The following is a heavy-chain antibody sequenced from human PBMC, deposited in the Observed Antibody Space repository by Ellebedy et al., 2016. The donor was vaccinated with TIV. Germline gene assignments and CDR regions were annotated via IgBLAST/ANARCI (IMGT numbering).Heavy chain of an antibody. Sequence: ASVKVSCXASGGTFSSYAIDWVRQAPGQGLEWMGVIFVSGGNANYAQKFQGRLTMTRDTSTNSVNMELSSLRSEDTAVYYCAREPPGHYYFDFWGQGILVTVSS. J-gene: IGHJ4*02. D-gene: IGHD1-14*01. CDR1: GGTFSSYA. CDR2: IFVSGGNA. V-gene: IGHV1-46*01. CDR3: AREPPGHYYFDF.